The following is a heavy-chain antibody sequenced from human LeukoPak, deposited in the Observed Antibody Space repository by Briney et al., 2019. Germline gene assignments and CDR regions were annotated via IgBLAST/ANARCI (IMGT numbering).Heavy chain of an antibody. CDR3: ARGVPSGVDYFDY. D-gene: IGHD6-19*01. Sequence: GGSLRLSCAASGFTFSSYAMSWVRQAPGKGLEWVSGISGGGDSTYYADSVKGRFTISRDNAKNSLFLQMSSLRAEDTAVYFCARGVPSGVDYFDYWGQGTLVTVSS. V-gene: IGHV3-23*01. CDR2: ISGGGDST. J-gene: IGHJ4*02. CDR1: GFTFSSYA.